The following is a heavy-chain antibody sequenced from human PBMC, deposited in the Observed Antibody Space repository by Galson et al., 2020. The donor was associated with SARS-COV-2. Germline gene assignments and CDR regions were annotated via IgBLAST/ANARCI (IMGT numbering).Heavy chain of an antibody. CDR3: ARELSVDTAAYYYYGMDV. V-gene: IGHV1-2*02. D-gene: IGHD5-18*01. J-gene: IGHJ6*02. CDR1: GYTFTGYY. Sequence: ASVKVSCKASGYTFTGYYMHWVRQATGQGLEWMGWINPNSGGTNYAQKFQGRVTMTRDTSISTAYMELSRLRSDDTAVYYCARELSVDTAAYYYYGMDVWGQGTTVTVSS. CDR2: INPNSGGT.